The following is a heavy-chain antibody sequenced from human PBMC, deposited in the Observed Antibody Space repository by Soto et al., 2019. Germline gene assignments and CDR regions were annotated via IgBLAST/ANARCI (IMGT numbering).Heavy chain of an antibody. D-gene: IGHD2-2*01. CDR1: GYTFTRYG. V-gene: IGHV1-18*01. J-gene: IGHJ6*02. CDR3: ARDCSSTSCESYYYYGMDV. Sequence: GASVKVSFKACGYTFTRYGISWLRQAPGQGGAWMGWISAYNCNTNYAQKLQGRVTMTTDTSTSTAYMELRSLRSDDTAVYYCARDCSSTSCESYYYYGMDVWGQGTTVTVSS. CDR2: ISAYNCNT.